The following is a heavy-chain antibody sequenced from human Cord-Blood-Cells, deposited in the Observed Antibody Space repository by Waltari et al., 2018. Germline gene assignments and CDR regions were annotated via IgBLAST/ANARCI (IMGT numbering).Heavy chain of an antibody. D-gene: IGHD3-3*01. CDR1: GGSFSGYY. J-gene: IGHJ4*02. V-gene: IGHV4-34*01. Sequence: QVQLQQWGAGLLKPSETLSLTCAVYGGSFSGYYWSWIRQPPGKGLEWIGEINHSGSTNYNPSLKSRVTISVDTSKNQFSLKLSSVTAADTAVYYCARGHYDFWSGTDYWGQGTLVTVSS. CDR3: ARGHYDFWSGTDY. CDR2: INHSGST.